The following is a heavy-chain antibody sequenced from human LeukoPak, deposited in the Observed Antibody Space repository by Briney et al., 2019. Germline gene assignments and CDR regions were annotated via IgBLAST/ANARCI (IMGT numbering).Heavy chain of an antibody. V-gene: IGHV3-21*01. CDR1: GFTFSSYI. D-gene: IGHD6-19*01. Sequence: GGSLRLSCAASGFTFSSYIMNWVRQAPGKGLEWVSSISSSSSYIYYADSVKGRFTISRDNAKNSLYLQMNSLRAEDTAVYYCAGDSSGWFGGYYYYGMDVWGQGTTVTVSS. J-gene: IGHJ6*02. CDR2: ISSSSSYI. CDR3: AGDSSGWFGGYYYYGMDV.